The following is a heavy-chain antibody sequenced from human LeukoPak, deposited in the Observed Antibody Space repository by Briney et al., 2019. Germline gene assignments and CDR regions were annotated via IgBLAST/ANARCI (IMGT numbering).Heavy chain of an antibody. CDR3: ANEIRPNDY. J-gene: IGHJ4*02. CDR2: ISGGGVTT. D-gene: IGHD4-17*01. Sequence: GGSLRLSCVGSGFTSIAYALTWARQAPGKGLEWVSGISGGGVTTYYADSVKGRFTISRDNSKNTLYLQMNSLRAEDTAVYYCANEIRPNDYWGQGTQVTVSS. CDR1: GFTSIAYA. V-gene: IGHV3-23*01.